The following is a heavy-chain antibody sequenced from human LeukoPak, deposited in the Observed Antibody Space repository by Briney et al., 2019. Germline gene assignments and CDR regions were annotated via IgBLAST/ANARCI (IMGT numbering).Heavy chain of an antibody. CDR3: ARDMTGTPMVTGWFDP. V-gene: IGHV1-69*06. CDR1: GGTFSSYA. J-gene: IGHJ5*02. Sequence: SVKVSCKASGGTFSSYAISWVRQAPGQGLEWMGGIIPIFGTANYAQKFRGRVTITADKSTRTAYMELSSLRSEDTAVYYCARDMTGTPMVTGWFDPWGQGTLVTVSS. CDR2: IIPIFGTA. D-gene: IGHD5-18*01.